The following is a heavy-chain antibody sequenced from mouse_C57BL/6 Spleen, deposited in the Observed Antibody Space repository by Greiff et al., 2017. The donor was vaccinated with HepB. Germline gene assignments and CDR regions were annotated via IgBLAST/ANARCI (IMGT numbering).Heavy chain of an antibody. CDR3: TRNYYGSSVYAMDY. CDR2: ISSGGDYI. Sequence: EVQGVESGEGLVKPGGSLKLSCAASGFTFSSYAMSWVRQTPEKRLEWVAYISSGGDYIYYADTVKGRFTISRDNARNTLYLQMSSLKSEDTAMYYCTRNYYGSSVYAMDYWGQGTSVTVSS. V-gene: IGHV5-9-1*02. D-gene: IGHD1-1*01. CDR1: GFTFSSYA. J-gene: IGHJ4*01.